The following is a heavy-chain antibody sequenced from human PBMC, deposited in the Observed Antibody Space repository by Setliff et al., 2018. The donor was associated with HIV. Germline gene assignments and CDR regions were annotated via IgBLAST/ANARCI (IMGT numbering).Heavy chain of an antibody. D-gene: IGHD7-27*01. CDR1: GDSISSRFH. CDR2: AHSSGNT. J-gene: IGHJ6*03. V-gene: IGHV4-39*01. CDR3: ARQAGTYWGFVYYMDV. Sequence: SCTVSGDSISSRFHWGWIRQPPGKGLEWIAIAHSSGNTYYNPSLESRVTIAVDMSKSQVSLNLTSVTAADTAVYYCARQAGTYWGFVYYMDVCGKGTAVTVSS.